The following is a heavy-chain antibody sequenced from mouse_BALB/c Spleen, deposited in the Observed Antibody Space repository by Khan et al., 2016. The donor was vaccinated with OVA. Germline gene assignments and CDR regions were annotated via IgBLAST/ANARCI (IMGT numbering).Heavy chain of an antibody. CDR1: GDSIPSGF. CDR2: LIYSGYT. Sequence: EVQLQESGPSLVQPSQTLSLTCSVTGDSIPSGFWSWVRKFPGNKLEYMGYLIYSGYTSYNPSLKGRFSITRHTSQHQYYLQLNSVTTEDTATYYGARATYKYAFAYWGQGALVTVSA. J-gene: IGHJ3*01. D-gene: IGHD1-3*01. CDR3: ARATYKYAFAY. V-gene: IGHV3-8*02.